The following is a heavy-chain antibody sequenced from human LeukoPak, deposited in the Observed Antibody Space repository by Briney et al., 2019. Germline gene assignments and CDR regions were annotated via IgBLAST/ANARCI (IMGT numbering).Heavy chain of an antibody. J-gene: IGHJ4*02. CDR2: IYTSGST. CDR3: AREWELLGEFDY. Sequence: SETLSLTCTVSGGSISSYYWSWIRQPAGKGLEWIGRIYTSGSTNYNPSLKSRVTISVDTSKNQFSLKLSSVTAADTAVYYCAREWELLGEFDYWGQGTLVTVSS. V-gene: IGHV4-4*07. CDR1: GGSISSYY. D-gene: IGHD1-26*01.